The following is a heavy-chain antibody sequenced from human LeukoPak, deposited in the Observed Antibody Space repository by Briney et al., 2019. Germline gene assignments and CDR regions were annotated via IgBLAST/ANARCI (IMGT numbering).Heavy chain of an antibody. Sequence: GGSLRLSCAASGFTFSGFEMNWVRQAPGKGLEWVSYITSSGSTIYYADSVKGRFTISRDNAKNSLYLQMNSLRAEDTAVYYCARLYGDYLDFWGQGTLVTVSS. CDR3: ARLYGDYLDF. CDR1: GFTFSGFE. CDR2: ITSSGSTI. D-gene: IGHD4-17*01. V-gene: IGHV3-48*03. J-gene: IGHJ4*02.